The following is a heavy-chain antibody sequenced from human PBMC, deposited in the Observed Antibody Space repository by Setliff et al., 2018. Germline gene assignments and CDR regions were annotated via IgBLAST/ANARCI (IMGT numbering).Heavy chain of an antibody. J-gene: IGHJ6*02. D-gene: IGHD5-18*01. CDR3: ISLWLGYYGLDV. V-gene: IGHV3-15*01. CDR1: GFTFNQYW. Sequence: GGSLRLSCAASGFTFNQYWMSWVRQAPGKGLEWVGRIKRESDGGTTDYAAPVKGRFTISRDDSKNTLYLQMNSLKTEDTAVYYCISLWLGYYGLDVWGQGTTVTVSS. CDR2: IKRESDGGTT.